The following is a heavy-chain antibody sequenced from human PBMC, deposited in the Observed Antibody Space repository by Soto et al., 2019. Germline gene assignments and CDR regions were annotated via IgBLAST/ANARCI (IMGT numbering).Heavy chain of an antibody. V-gene: IGHV6-1*01. CDR1: GYSVSSNSAA. CDR3: ARDVRRVGATTDYYDGMDV. J-gene: IGHJ6*02. CDR2: TYYRSKWYN. Sequence: SQTLSLTRPISGYSVSSNSAAWNWIRQSQSRGLEWLGRTYYRSKWYNDYAVSVKSRITINPDTSKNQFSLKLNSVTPEDTAVYYCARDVRRVGATTDYYDGMDVWGQGTTVTVSS. D-gene: IGHD1-26*01.